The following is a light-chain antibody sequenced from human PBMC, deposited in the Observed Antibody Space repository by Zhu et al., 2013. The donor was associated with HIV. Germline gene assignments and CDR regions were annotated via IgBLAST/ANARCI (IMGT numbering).Light chain of an antibody. CDR1: QTVRNNY. CDR3: QYYGGSPFIT. J-gene: IGKJ5*01. CDR2: DAS. V-gene: IGKV3-20*01. Sequence: EVVLTQSPDTLSLSPGQRATLSCRASQTVRNNYIAWYQQKPGQAPRLLISDASNRATGIPDRFSGSGSGTEFTLTISRLETGDLAMYYCQYYGGSPFITFGQGTRPEIK.